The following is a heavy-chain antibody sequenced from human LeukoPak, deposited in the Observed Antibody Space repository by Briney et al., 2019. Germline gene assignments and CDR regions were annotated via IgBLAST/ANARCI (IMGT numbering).Heavy chain of an antibody. D-gene: IGHD3-16*02. CDR1: GGSFSGYY. Sequence: SETLSLTCAVYGGSFSGYYWSWIRQPPGKGLEWIGEINHSGSTNYNPSLKSRVTISVDTSKNRFSLKLSSVTAADTAVYYCARDHVITFGGVIVPYYFDYWGQGTLVTVSS. J-gene: IGHJ4*02. CDR2: INHSGST. CDR3: ARDHVITFGGVIVPYYFDY. V-gene: IGHV4-34*01.